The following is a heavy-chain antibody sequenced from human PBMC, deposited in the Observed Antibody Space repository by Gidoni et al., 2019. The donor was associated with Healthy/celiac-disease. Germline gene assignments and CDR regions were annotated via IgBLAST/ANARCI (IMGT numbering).Heavy chain of an antibody. CDR2: IIPIVGTA. CDR3: ARVRIYGSGSNDYYGMDV. V-gene: IGHV1-69*01. CDR1: GGTFSSYA. D-gene: IGHD3-10*01. Sequence: QVQLVQSGAEVKKPGSSVKVSCKASGGTFSSYAISWVRQAPGQGLEWMGGIIPIVGTANYAQKFQGRVTITADESTSTAYMELSSLRSEDTAVYYCARVRIYGSGSNDYYGMDVWGQGTTVTASS. J-gene: IGHJ6*02.